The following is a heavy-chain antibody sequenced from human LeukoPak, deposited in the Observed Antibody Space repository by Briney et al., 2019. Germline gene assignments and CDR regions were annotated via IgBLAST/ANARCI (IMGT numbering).Heavy chain of an antibody. D-gene: IGHD2-8*01. Sequence: TSETLSLTCTVSGGSFSSGNYYWSWIRQPPGKGLECSGYFHYSGSTNYNASLKTRVTVSVDTSKNQFSLKLSSVPAADTAVYYCASLLGRWYIDNWGQGTLVTVSS. CDR2: FHYSGST. CDR1: GGSFSSGNYY. CDR3: ASLLGRWYIDN. V-gene: IGHV4-61*01. J-gene: IGHJ4*02.